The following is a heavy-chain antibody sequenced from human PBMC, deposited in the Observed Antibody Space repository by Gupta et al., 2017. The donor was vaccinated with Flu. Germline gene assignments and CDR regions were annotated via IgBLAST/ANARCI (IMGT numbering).Heavy chain of an antibody. V-gene: IGHV3-48*03. CDR3: ARDGDYYDSSGYYDY. D-gene: IGHD3-22*01. Sequence: EVQLVESGGGLVQPGGSLRLSCAASGFTFSSYEMNWVRQAPGKGLEWVSYISSSGSTIYYADSVKGRFTISRDNAKNSLYLQMNRLRAEDTAVYYCARDGDYYDSSGYYDYWGQGTLVTVSS. J-gene: IGHJ4*02. CDR2: ISSSGSTI. CDR1: GFTFSSYE.